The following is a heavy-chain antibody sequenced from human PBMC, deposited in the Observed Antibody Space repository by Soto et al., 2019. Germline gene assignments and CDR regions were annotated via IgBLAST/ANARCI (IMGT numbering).Heavy chain of an antibody. J-gene: IGHJ4*02. CDR2: ITSDGGVT. V-gene: IGHV3-48*02. D-gene: IGHD4-17*01. CDR1: GFTFSDYS. CDR3: ARLPKGSTVTS. Sequence: EVQLVESGGGLVHPGGSLRLSCAAYGFTFSDYSMNWVRQAPGKGLEWVSYITSDGGVTYYADSVKGRFSVSRDNDKKSLFLQMNSLRDEDTAVYYCARLPKGSTVTSWGQGTLVTVSS.